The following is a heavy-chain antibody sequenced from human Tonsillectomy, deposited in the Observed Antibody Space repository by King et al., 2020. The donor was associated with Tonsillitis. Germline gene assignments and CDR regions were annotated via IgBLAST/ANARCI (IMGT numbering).Heavy chain of an antibody. J-gene: IGHJ3*02. Sequence: QVQLMQSGAEVKKPGSSMKVSCKASGGPFNSYAINWVRQAPGQGLEWMGGILPILGKVIYAQKFQGRVTLTADESTSTAYMDLRSLTSEDTAVYYCARDEALMNNYDTSPYDAFDIWGQGTMVTVSS. V-gene: IGHV1-69*01. CDR3: ARDEALMNNYDTSPYDAFDI. CDR1: GGPFNSYA. CDR2: ILPILGKV. D-gene: IGHD3-22*01.